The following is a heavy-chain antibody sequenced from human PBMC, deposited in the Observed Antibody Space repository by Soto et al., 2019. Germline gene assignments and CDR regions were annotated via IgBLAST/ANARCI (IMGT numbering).Heavy chain of an antibody. J-gene: IGHJ6*02. Sequence: PGGSLRLSCAASGFTFSSYGMHWVRQAPGKGLEWVAVISYDGSNKYYADSVKGRFTISRDNSKNTLYLQMNSLRAEDTAVYYCAKLGSAVAGTGYYYGMDVWGQGTTVTVSS. D-gene: IGHD6-19*01. CDR3: AKLGSAVAGTGYYYGMDV. V-gene: IGHV3-30*18. CDR1: GFTFSSYG. CDR2: ISYDGSNK.